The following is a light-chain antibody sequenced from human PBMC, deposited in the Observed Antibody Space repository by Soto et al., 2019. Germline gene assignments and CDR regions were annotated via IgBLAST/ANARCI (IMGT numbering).Light chain of an antibody. Sequence: QSVLTQPASVSGSPGQSITISCIGTSSDVGSYNLVSWYQQHPGKAPKVLIYEVSERPAGVSNRFSGSKSGNTASLTVSGLQAEDEAEYYCCSYAGSRTHVLFGGGTKRTVL. CDR2: EVS. CDR1: SSDVGSYNL. J-gene: IGLJ2*01. CDR3: CSYAGSRTHVL. V-gene: IGLV2-23*02.